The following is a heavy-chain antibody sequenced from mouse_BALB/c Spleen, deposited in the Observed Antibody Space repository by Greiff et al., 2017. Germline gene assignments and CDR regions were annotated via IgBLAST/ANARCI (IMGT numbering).Heavy chain of an antibody. D-gene: IGHD2-1*01. Sequence: EVMLVESGGGLVKPGGSLKLSCAASGFTFSSYTMSWVRQTPEKRLEWVATISSGGGNTYYPDSVKGRFTISRDNAKNNLYLQMSSLRSEDTALYYCARGNYETWFAYWGQGTLVTVSA. CDR1: GFTFSSYT. V-gene: IGHV5-9*03. CDR3: ARGNYETWFAY. J-gene: IGHJ3*01. CDR2: ISSGGGNT.